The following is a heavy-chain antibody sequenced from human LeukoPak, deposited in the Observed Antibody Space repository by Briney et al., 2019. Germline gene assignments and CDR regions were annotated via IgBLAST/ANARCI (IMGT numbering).Heavy chain of an antibody. CDR3: AKDVWWSVS. D-gene: IGHD2-8*02. J-gene: IGHJ5*02. Sequence: AGGSLRLSCAASGFTFSEYAMSWVRQAPGKGLEWVSGITGSGSNTYYADSVKGRFTISRDNSKNTLYLQINSLRAEDTAIYYCAKDVWWSVSWGQGTLVTVSS. V-gene: IGHV3-23*01. CDR1: GFTFSEYA. CDR2: ITGSGSNT.